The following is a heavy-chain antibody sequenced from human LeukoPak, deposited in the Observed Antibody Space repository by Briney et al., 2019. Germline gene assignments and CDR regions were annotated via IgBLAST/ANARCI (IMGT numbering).Heavy chain of an antibody. J-gene: IGHJ5*02. D-gene: IGHD3-3*01. V-gene: IGHV4-39*07. CDR1: GGSISSSSYY. CDR3: ARDRGVYDFWSGYNKHNWFDP. Sequence: PSETLSLTCTVSGGSISSSSYYWGWIRQPPGKGLEWIGSIYYSGSTYYNPSLKSRVTISVDTSKNQFSLKLSSVTAADTAVYYCARDRGVYDFWSGYNKHNWFDPWGQGTLVTVSS. CDR2: IYYSGST.